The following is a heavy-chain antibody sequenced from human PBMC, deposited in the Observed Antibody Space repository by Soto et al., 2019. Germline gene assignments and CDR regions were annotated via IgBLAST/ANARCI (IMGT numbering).Heavy chain of an antibody. V-gene: IGHV4-4*02. CDR3: ARRGIKPFDP. CDR1: GGSISSSNW. D-gene: IGHD5-18*01. J-gene: IGHJ5*02. Sequence: SATLSLTRAVSGGSISSSNWWSWVRQPAGKGLEWIGGIYHSGSTNYNPSLNSRVTISVDKSKNQFSLKLSSVTAADTAVYYCARRGIKPFDPWGQVTLVTVS. CDR2: IYHSGST.